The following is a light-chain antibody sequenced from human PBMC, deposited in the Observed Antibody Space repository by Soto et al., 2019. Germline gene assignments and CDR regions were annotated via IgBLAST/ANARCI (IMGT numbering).Light chain of an antibody. Sequence: EMVSAESPASLDLCGGDRAKQYCRPSQSVSGNLAWYQQKPGQAPRLLIYDTSTRATGIPARFSGSGSGTEFALAMNSLQSDGSAVYYCQQHNNAAWTLGEGTKVDIK. CDR3: QQHNNAAWT. V-gene: IGKV3-15*01. CDR2: DTS. CDR1: QSVSGN. J-gene: IGKJ1*01.